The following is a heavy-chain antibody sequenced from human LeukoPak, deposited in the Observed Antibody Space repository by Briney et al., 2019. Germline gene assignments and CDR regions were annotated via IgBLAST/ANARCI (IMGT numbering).Heavy chain of an antibody. D-gene: IGHD4-23*01. J-gene: IGHJ4*02. CDR3: ARGGPYDYGGNPFEL. V-gene: IGHV1-69*04. CDR2: IIHILGKA. CDR1: GATVSSYA. Sequence: GSSVKVSCKASGATVSSYAIRWVRQAPRQGREWMGRIIHILGKANYAQKFQGRVTITADKHTSTAYMELNSLSAEDTAVYFCARGGPYDYGGNPFELWGRGTLVSVSS.